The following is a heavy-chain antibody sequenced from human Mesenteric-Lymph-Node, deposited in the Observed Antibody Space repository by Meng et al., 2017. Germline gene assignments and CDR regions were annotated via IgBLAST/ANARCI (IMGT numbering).Heavy chain of an antibody. CDR1: GFTFSRYW. Sequence: GGSLRLSCAASGFTFSRYWMSWVRQVPGKGLEWVANIKQDGSEKYYVDSVKGRFTISRDNAKKSMYLQMNSLRAEDTAVYYCARECGSRYCDYWGQGTLVTVSS. J-gene: IGHJ4*02. CDR2: IKQDGSEK. CDR3: ARECGSRYCDY. V-gene: IGHV3-7*01.